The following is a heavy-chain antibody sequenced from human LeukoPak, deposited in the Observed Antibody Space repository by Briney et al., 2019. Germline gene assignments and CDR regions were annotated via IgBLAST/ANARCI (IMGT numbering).Heavy chain of an antibody. Sequence: ASVKVSCKASGGTFSSYAISWVRQAPGQGLEWMGGIIPIFGTANYAQKFQGRVTITADESTSTAYMELSSLRSEDTAVYYCASSKGVVPAAMGGSGYYYYYGMDVWGKGTTVTVSS. V-gene: IGHV1-69*01. CDR3: ASSKGVVPAAMGGSGYYYYYGMDV. CDR1: GGTFSSYA. CDR2: IIPIFGTA. D-gene: IGHD2-2*01. J-gene: IGHJ6*04.